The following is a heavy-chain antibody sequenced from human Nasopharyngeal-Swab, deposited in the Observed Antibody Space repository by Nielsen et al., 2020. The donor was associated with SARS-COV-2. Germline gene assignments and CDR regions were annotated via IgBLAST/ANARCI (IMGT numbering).Heavy chain of an antibody. CDR2: INHSGST. CDR1: GGSFSGYY. CDR3: ARGVPHGYYYMDV. D-gene: IGHD6-6*01. V-gene: IGHV4-34*01. J-gene: IGHJ6*03. Sequence: SETLSLTCAVYGGSFSGYYWSWIRQPPGKGLEWIGVINHSGSTNYNPSLKSRVTISVDTSKNQFSLKLSSVTAADTAVYYCARGVPHGYYYMDVWGKGTTVTVSS.